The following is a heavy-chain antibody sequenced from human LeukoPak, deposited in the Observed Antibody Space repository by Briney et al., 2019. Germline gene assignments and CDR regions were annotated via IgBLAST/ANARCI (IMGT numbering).Heavy chain of an antibody. J-gene: IGHJ4*02. Sequence: GGSLRLSCAASGFTFSSYWMHWVRQAPGKGLVGVSRINSDGRSTNYADSVKGRFTISRDNAKNTLYLQMNSLRAEDTAVYYCARVRWGGLYYFDYWGQGTLVTVSS. CDR3: ARVRWGGLYYFDY. D-gene: IGHD3-16*01. CDR2: INSDGRST. CDR1: GFTFSSYW. V-gene: IGHV3-74*01.